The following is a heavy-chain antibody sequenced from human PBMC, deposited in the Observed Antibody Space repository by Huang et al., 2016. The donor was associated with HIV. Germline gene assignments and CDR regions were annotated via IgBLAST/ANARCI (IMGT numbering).Heavy chain of an antibody. CDR3: ARPLLGYSNGYYFDN. J-gene: IGHJ4*02. CDR1: GYRFTNYW. V-gene: IGHV5-51*03. D-gene: IGHD5-18*01. CDR2: IYPGDSDT. Sequence: EVQLVQSGAVVKKPGESLKISCKGSGYRFTNYWIGWVRQMPGKGLAWMGIIYPGDSDTKYSPSFQGQVTISADKSVSTAYLQWSRLKASDSAVYYCARPLLGYSNGYYFDNWGQGTLVTVSS.